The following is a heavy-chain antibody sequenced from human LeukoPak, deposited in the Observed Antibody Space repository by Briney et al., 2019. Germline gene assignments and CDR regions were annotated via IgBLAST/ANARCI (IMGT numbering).Heavy chain of an antibody. Sequence: SETLSLTCTVSGGSISNYYWSWIRQPPGKGLEWIGYFFYSGSTNYNPSLKSRVTISVDTSKNQFSLKLSSVTAADTAVYYCATHIVVVPAADYYFDYWGQGTLVTVSS. D-gene: IGHD2-2*01. CDR3: ATHIVVVPAADYYFDY. V-gene: IGHV4-59*08. CDR2: FFYSGST. CDR1: GGSISNYY. J-gene: IGHJ4*02.